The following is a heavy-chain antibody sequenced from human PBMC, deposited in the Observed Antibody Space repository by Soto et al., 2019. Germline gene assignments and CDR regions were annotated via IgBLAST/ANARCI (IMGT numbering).Heavy chain of an antibody. J-gene: IGHJ4*02. CDR2: IIPIFGTA. D-gene: IGHD2-2*02. CDR1: GGTFSSYA. CDR3: ARDRCGSTSCYTPPYYLDY. Sequence: QVQLVQSGAEVKKPGSSVTVSCKASGGTFSSYAISWVRQAPGQGLEWMGGIIPIFGTANYAQKFQGRVTITADGTTSTAYMELSSLRSEDTAVYCCARDRCGSTSCYTPPYYLDYWGQGTLVSVSS. V-gene: IGHV1-69*01.